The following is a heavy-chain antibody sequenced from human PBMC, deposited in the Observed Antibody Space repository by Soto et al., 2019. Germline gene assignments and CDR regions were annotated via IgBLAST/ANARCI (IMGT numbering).Heavy chain of an antibody. CDR1: GGSISSYY. CDR3: AREGGGFWSGSVDY. V-gene: IGHV4-59*01. CDR2: IYYSGST. Sequence: SETLSLTCTVSGGSISSYYWSWIRQPPGKGLEWIGYIYYSGSTNYNPSLKSRVTISVDTSKNQFSLKLSSVTAADTAVYYRAREGGGFWSGSVDYWGQGTLVTVSS. D-gene: IGHD3-3*01. J-gene: IGHJ4*02.